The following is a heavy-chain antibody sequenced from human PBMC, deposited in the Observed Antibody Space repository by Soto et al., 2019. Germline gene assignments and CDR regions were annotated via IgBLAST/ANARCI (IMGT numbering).Heavy chain of an antibody. CDR3: AKSAMVRGGGWFDP. Sequence: EGQLLESGGGLVQPGGSLRLSCAASRFTFSTYAMSWVRQAPGKGLEWVSDISGSGSNTYYADSVKGRFTISRDNSKNTLYLQMNSLRAEDTAVYYCAKSAMVRGGGWFDPWGQGTLVTVSS. V-gene: IGHV3-23*01. D-gene: IGHD3-10*01. CDR2: ISGSGSNT. CDR1: RFTFSTYA. J-gene: IGHJ5*02.